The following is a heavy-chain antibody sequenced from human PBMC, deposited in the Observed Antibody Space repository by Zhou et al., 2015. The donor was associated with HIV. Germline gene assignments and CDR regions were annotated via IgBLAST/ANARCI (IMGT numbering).Heavy chain of an antibody. Sequence: QVQLVQSGAEVKKPGASVKVSCKASGYTFTGYYMHWVRQAPGQGLEWMGWINPNSGGTNYAQKFQGWVTMTRDTSISTAYMELSRLRSDDTAVYYCARDLSGSSSSATDAFDYRGAKGQVVTVSS. D-gene: IGHD6-13*01. J-gene: IGHJ3*02. CDR3: ARDLSGSSSSATDAFDYR. V-gene: IGHV1-2*04. CDR2: INPNSGGT. CDR1: GYTFTGYY.